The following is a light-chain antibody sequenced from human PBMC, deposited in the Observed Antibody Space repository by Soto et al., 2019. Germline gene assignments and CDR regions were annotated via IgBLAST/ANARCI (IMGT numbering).Light chain of an antibody. V-gene: IGKV3-20*01. CDR2: GAS. J-gene: IGKJ5*01. Sequence: EIVLTQSPGTLSLSPVAGATLSCRASQSISGNYLAWYQQKPGQAPRLLIYGASNRATGIPERFSGSGSGTDFTLTIGRLEPQDSAMYYCQQYVISVTFGQGTRLEIK. CDR1: QSISGNY. CDR3: QQYVISVT.